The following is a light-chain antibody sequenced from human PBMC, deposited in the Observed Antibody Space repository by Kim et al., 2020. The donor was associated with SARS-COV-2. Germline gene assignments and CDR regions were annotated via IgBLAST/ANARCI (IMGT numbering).Light chain of an antibody. CDR3: QQYDTYPIT. CDR2: DAS. J-gene: IGKJ5*01. Sequence: ASVHDTVNIACRASKGVRSHLAWYQQKQGKAPRPLIYDASTLRGGGPSRFSGSGSGTEYTLTITGLQPEDFATYDCQQYDTYPITFGQGTRLEIK. V-gene: IGKV1-16*01. CDR1: KGVRSH.